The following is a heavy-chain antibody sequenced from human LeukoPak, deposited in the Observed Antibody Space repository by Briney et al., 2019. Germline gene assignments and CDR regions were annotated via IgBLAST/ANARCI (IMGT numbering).Heavy chain of an antibody. J-gene: IGHJ3*02. D-gene: IGHD3-22*01. CDR2: ISYDGSNK. CDR3: TRDGPTTMIVVVIKGDAFDI. V-gene: IGHV3-30-3*01. Sequence: QAGGSLRLSCAASGFTFSSYAMHWVRQAPGKGLEWVAVISYDGSNKYYADSVKGRFTISRDNSKNTLYLQMNSLRAEDTAVYYCTRDGPTTMIVVVIKGDAFDIWGQGTMVTVSS. CDR1: GFTFSSYA.